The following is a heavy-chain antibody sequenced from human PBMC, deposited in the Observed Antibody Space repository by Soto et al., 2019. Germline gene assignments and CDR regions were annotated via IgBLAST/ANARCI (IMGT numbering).Heavy chain of an antibody. CDR3: ARTLTGYEPSWVWYMDV. V-gene: IGHV4-59*01. J-gene: IGHJ6*03. CDR2: IYYSGST. Sequence: SETLSLTCTVSGGSISSYYWSWIRQPPGKGLEWIGYIYYSGSTNYNPSLKSRVTISVDTSKNQFSLKLSSVTAADTAVYYCARTLTGYEPSWVWYMDVWGKGTTVTVSS. D-gene: IGHD3-9*01. CDR1: GGSISSYY.